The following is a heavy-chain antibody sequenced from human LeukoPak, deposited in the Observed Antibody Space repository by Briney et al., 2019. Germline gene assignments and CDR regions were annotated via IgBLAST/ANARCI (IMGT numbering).Heavy chain of an antibody. CDR1: GGSISSGGYS. CDR2: IYHNGST. D-gene: IGHD6-13*01. J-gene: IGHJ4*02. V-gene: IGHV4-30-2*01. Sequence: SQTLSLTCAVSGGSISSGGYSWSWVRRPPGKGLEWIGYIYHNGSTNYNPSLKTRVTISEDGSKNQFSLKLSSVTAADTAVYSCARGRRSTWSDCYFDYWGQGTLVTVSS. CDR3: ARGRRSTWSDCYFDY.